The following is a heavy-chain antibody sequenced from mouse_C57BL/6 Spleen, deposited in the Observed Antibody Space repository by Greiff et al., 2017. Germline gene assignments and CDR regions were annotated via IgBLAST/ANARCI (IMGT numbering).Heavy chain of an antibody. V-gene: IGHV1-53*01. J-gene: IGHJ1*03. D-gene: IGHD4-1*01. CDR2: INPSNGGT. CDR1: GYTFTSYW. Sequence: VQLQQPGTELVKPGASVKLSCKASGYTFTSYWMHWVKQRPGQGLEWIGNINPSNGGTNYNEKFKSKATLTVDTSSSTAYMQLSSLTSEDSAVYYCARERTGTGYFDVWGTGTTVTVSS. CDR3: ARERTGTGYFDV.